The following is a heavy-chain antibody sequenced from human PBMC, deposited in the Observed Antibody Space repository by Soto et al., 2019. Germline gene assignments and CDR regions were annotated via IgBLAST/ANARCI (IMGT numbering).Heavy chain of an antibody. D-gene: IGHD6-6*01. CDR2: IVVGSGNT. CDR3: ATGRWVAARTWLLEIDY. Sequence: SVKVSCKASGFSFTSSAVQWVRQARGQRLEWIGWIVVGSGNTNYAQKFQERVTITRDMSTSSAYMELSSLRSEDTAVYYCATGRWVAARTWLLEIDYWGQGTLVTVSS. CDR1: GFSFTSSA. J-gene: IGHJ4*02. V-gene: IGHV1-58*01.